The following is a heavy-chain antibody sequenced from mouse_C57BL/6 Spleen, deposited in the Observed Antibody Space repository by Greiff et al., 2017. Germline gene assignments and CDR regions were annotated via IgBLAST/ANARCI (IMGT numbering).Heavy chain of an antibody. CDR2: ISSGSSTI. J-gene: IGHJ4*01. V-gene: IGHV5-17*01. D-gene: IGHD4-1*01. CDR3: AGQSWADYAMDD. Sequence: EVQVVESGGGLVKPGGSLKLSCAASGFTFSDYGMHWVRQAPEKGLEWVAYISSGSSTIYYADTVKGRFTISRDNAKNTLFLQMTSLRSADTAMYYYAGQSWADYAMDDWGQGTSVTVSS. CDR1: GFTFSDYG.